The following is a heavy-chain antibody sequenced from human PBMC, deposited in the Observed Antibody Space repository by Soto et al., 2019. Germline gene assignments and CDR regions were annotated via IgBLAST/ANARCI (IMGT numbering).Heavy chain of an antibody. CDR2: FDPEDGET. Sequence: GASVKVSCKVSGYTLTELSMHWVRQAPGKGLEWMGGFDPEDGETIYAQKFQGRVTMTEDTSTDTAYMELSSLRSEDTAVYYCATLAYSSSWYYFDYWGQGTLVTVSS. CDR3: ATLAYSSSWYYFDY. J-gene: IGHJ4*02. V-gene: IGHV1-24*01. CDR1: GYTLTELS. D-gene: IGHD6-13*01.